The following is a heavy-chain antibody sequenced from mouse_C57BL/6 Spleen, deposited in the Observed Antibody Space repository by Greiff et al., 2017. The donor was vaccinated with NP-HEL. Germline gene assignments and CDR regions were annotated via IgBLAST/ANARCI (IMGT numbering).Heavy chain of an antibody. CDR2: IDPETGGT. D-gene: IGHD1-1*01. V-gene: IGHV1-15*01. CDR3: TRMDPHITTGTWYFDV. CDR1: GYTFTDYE. J-gene: IGHJ1*03. Sequence: QVQLKESGAELVRPGASVTLSCKASGYTFTDYEMHWVKQTPVHGLEWIGAIDPETGGTAYNQKFKGKAILTADKASSTAYMELRSLTSEDSAVYYCTRMDPHITTGTWYFDVWGTGTTVTVSS.